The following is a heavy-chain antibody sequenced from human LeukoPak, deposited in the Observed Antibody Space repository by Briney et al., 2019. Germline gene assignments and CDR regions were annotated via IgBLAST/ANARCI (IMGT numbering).Heavy chain of an antibody. CDR3: ASSSASAVAGAFDI. Sequence: PKASVKVSCKASGYTFTGYYMHWVRHAHGQGLEWMGWINPNSGGTNYAQKFQGRVTMTRDTSISTAYMELSRLRSDDTAVYYCASSSASAVAGAFDIWGQGTMVTVSS. CDR1: GYTFTGYY. V-gene: IGHV1-2*02. J-gene: IGHJ3*02. CDR2: INPNSGGT. D-gene: IGHD6-19*01.